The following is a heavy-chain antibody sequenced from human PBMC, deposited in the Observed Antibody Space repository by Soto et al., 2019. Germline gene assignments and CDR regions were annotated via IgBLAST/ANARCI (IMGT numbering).Heavy chain of an antibody. CDR1: GFTFSDYY. V-gene: IGHV3-11*01. CDR3: ARTVWANVLRYFDWLDNWFDP. CDR2: ISSRGSTI. J-gene: IGHJ5*02. D-gene: IGHD3-9*01. Sequence: GGSLRLSCAASGFTFSDYYMIWIRQAPGKGLEWVSYISSRGSTIYYADSVKGRFTISRDNAKNSLYLQMNSLRAEDTAVYYCARTVWANVLRYFDWLDNWFDPWGQGTLVTVSS.